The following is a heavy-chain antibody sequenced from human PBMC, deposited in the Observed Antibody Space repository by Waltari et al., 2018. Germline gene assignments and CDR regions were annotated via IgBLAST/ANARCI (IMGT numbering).Heavy chain of an antibody. V-gene: IGHV3-30*03. CDR1: GFTFSNFG. CDR2: ISKDGRNK. Sequence: QVQLVESGGGVVQPGRSLRLSCAASGFTFSNFGMHWVRQGPGKGREWVTCISKDGRNKYYADSVKGRFTISKDNSKNTLYLEMSSVRGEDSAVYFCARGFWFGDLHQSGAFDFWGQGTQVTVSS. D-gene: IGHD3-10*01. CDR3: ARGFWFGDLHQSGAFDF. J-gene: IGHJ4*02.